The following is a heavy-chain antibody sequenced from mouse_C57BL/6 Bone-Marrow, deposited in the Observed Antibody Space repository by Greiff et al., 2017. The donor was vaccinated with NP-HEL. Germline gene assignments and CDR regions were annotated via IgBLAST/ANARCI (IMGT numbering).Heavy chain of an antibody. CDR1: GYAFSSYW. J-gene: IGHJ4*01. D-gene: IGHD1-1*01. CDR2: IYPGDGDT. V-gene: IGHV1-80*01. CDR3: ARGDYGSSRFGYAMDY. Sequence: QVQLQQSGAELVKPGASVKISCNASGYAFSSYWMNWVKERPGKGLEWIGQIYPGDGDTKYNGKFKGKATLTADKSSSTAYMQVSSLTSEDSAVYFCARGDYGSSRFGYAMDYWGQGTSVTVSS.